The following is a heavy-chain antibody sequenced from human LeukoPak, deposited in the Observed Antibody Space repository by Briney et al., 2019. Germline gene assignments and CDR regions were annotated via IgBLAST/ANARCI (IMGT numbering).Heavy chain of an antibody. CDR3: ARVASSSRSGAFDI. D-gene: IGHD6-6*01. Sequence: SQTLSLTCVISGDSVSTNSVTWNWIRQSPSRGLEWLGRTFYRSDWYNDYALFLESRITINPDTSKNQFSLMLNSVTPEDTAVYYCARVASSSRSGAFDIWGQGTMVTVSS. J-gene: IGHJ3*02. CDR1: GDSVSTNSVT. V-gene: IGHV6-1*01. CDR2: TFYRSDWYN.